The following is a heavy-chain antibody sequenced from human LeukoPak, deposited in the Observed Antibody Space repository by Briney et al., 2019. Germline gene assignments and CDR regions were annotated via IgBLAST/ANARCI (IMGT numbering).Heavy chain of an antibody. V-gene: IGHV3-15*01. Sequence: GGSLRLSCAASGLTLSNAWMTWVRQAPGKGLEWVARIKSKSDGGIKDYAAPVKGTFTISRDDSENTVYLQMNSLKIEDTAVYYCATGRSGYFDSWGQGTLVFVSS. CDR1: GLTLSNAW. J-gene: IGHJ4*02. CDR3: ATGRSGYFDS. CDR2: IKSKSDGGIK.